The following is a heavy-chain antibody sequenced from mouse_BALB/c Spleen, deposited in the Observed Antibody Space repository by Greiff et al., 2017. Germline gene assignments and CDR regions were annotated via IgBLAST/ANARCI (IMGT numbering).Heavy chain of an antibody. CDR1: GFTFSSYG. V-gene: IGHV5-6*02. Sequence: DVKLVESGGDLVKPGGSLKLSCAASGFTFSSYGMSWVRQTPDKRLEWVATISSGGSYTYYPDSVKGRFTISRDNAKNTLYLQMSSLKSEDTAMYYCARQDGSSDWYFDVWGAGTTVTVSS. CDR2: ISSGGSYT. D-gene: IGHD1-1*01. CDR3: ARQDGSSDWYFDV. J-gene: IGHJ1*01.